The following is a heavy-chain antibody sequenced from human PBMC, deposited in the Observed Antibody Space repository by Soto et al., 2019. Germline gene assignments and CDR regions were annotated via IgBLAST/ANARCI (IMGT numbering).Heavy chain of an antibody. CDR2: IIPLPGTA. D-gene: IGHD2-2*01. CDR3: ARSQGSSTSLEIYYYYYYGMDV. CDR1: GGTFGSYA. V-gene: IGHV1-69*01. Sequence: QVQLVQSGAEVKKPGSSVKVSCKASGGTFGSYAISWVRQAPGQGLEWMGGIIPLPGTANYAQKFQGRVTIAADESTSTAYMELCSLRSEDTAVYYCARSQGSSTSLEIYYYYYYGMDVWGQGTTVTVSS. J-gene: IGHJ6*02.